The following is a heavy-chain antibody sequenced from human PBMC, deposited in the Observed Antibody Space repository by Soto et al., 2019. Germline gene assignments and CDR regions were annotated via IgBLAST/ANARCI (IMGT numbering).Heavy chain of an antibody. CDR3: AITNAILGAMDV. J-gene: IGHJ6*02. Sequence: SQTLSLTCAISGDSVSSNTASWDWIRQSPSRGLEWLGRAYYRSQWYNDYAVSVQSRITINPDTSKNQFSLQLNSVTPGDTAVYYCAITNAILGAMDVWGQGTTVTVSS. CDR2: AYYRSQWYN. D-gene: IGHD4-4*01. V-gene: IGHV6-1*01. CDR1: GDSVSSNTAS.